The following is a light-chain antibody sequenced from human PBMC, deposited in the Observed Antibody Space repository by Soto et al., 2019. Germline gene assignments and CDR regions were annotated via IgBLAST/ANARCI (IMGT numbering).Light chain of an antibody. Sequence: SYELTQPPSVSVSPGQTASITCSGDKLGDKYACWYQQKPGQSPVLVIYQDNKRPSGIPERFSGSNSGNTATLTISGTQAMDEADYYCQAWDSSIHYVFGTGTKVTVL. V-gene: IGLV3-1*01. J-gene: IGLJ1*01. CDR1: KLGDKY. CDR2: QDN. CDR3: QAWDSSIHYV.